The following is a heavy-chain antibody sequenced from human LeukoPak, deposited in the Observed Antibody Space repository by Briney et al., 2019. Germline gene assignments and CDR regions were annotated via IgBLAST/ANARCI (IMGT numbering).Heavy chain of an antibody. CDR2: ISYDGSNK. V-gene: IGHV3-30*18. D-gene: IGHD6-19*01. CDR1: GFTFSSYG. Sequence: GRSLRLSCAASGFTFSSYGMHWVRQAPGKGLEWVAVISYDGSNKYYADSVKGRFTISRDNSKNTLYLQMNSLRAEDTAVYYCAKTEQWLAYDYWGQGTLVTVSS. CDR3: AKTEQWLAYDY. J-gene: IGHJ4*02.